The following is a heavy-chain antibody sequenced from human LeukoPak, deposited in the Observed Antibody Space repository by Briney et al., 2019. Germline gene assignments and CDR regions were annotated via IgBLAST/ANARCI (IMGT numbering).Heavy chain of an antibody. Sequence: GASVKASCKASGYTFTAYYMHWVRQAPGQGLELMGWINPSTGDTKYTQKFQGRVTMTRDTSISTGYMELTRLRSDDTAIYYCANLMDVWGQGTTVSVSS. CDR2: INPSTGDT. CDR3: ANLMDV. CDR1: GYTFTAYY. V-gene: IGHV1-2*02. J-gene: IGHJ6*02.